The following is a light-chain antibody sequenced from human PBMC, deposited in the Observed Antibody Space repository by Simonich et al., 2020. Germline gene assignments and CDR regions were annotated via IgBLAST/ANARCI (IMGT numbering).Light chain of an antibody. J-gene: IGLJ3*02. CDR1: SSDVGGYNY. V-gene: IGLV2-14*03. CDR2: DVS. CDR3: SSYEGSNKRV. Sequence: QSALTQPASVSGSPGQSITISCTGTSSDVGGYNYVSWYQQHPGKAPKLMIYDVSNRPSGVPYRFSGSKSGNTASLTVSGLQAEDEADYYCSSYEGSNKRVFGGGTKLTVL.